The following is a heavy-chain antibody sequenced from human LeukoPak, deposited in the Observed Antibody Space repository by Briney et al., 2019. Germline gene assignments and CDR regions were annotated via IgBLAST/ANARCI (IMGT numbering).Heavy chain of an antibody. V-gene: IGHV1-2*02. CDR1: GYTFTGYY. J-gene: IGHJ4*02. CDR3: ASVITMVRGVLGY. Sequence: ASVKVSCKASGYTFTGYYMHWVRQAPGQGLEWMGWINPNSGGTNYAQKFQGKVTMTRDTSISTAYMELSRLRSDDTAVYYCASVITMVRGVLGYWGQGTLVTVSS. D-gene: IGHD3-10*01. CDR2: INPNSGGT.